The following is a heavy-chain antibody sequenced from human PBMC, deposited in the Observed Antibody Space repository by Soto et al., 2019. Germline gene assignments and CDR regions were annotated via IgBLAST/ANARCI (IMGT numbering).Heavy chain of an antibody. Sequence: QVQLVQSGAEVKKPGASVKVSCKASGYSFTSYDLNWERQTTAQGFEWLGWMSPNSGNTGYAQKFQGRLTMTRDTSISTAYMELSSLNSEDTAVYYCVRGPPNWGFDFWGQGTLVAVSS. V-gene: IGHV1-8*01. CDR2: MSPNSGNT. CDR1: GYSFTSYD. J-gene: IGHJ4*02. D-gene: IGHD7-27*01. CDR3: VRGPPNWGFDF.